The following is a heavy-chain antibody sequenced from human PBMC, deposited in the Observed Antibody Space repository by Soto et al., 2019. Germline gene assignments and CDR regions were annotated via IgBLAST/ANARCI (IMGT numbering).Heavy chain of an antibody. CDR3: ATLAGSTTPFDY. D-gene: IGHD1-26*01. Sequence: QLQLQESGPGLVKPSETLSLTCTVSGGSISSTSYYCGWIRQPPGKGLEWIGSIYYSGSTYYNPPLKRRVTISVDTSKNQFSLRLTSVTAADTTVYYCATLAGSTTPFDYWGQGTLVTVSS. CDR2: IYYSGST. V-gene: IGHV4-39*01. J-gene: IGHJ4*02. CDR1: GGSISSTSYY.